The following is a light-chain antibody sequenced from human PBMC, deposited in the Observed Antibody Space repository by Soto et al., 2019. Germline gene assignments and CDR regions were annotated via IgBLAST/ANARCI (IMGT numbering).Light chain of an antibody. CDR2: DAS. J-gene: IGKJ5*01. Sequence: EIVMTQSPATLSVSPGESATLSCRASQSVSSNLAWHQQKPGQAPRILMYDASTRATGISARFSASGSGTDFTLTISSLQPDDFATYYCQQYNSYSFTFGPGTRLEIK. CDR3: QQYNSYSFT. V-gene: IGKV3-15*01. CDR1: QSVSSN.